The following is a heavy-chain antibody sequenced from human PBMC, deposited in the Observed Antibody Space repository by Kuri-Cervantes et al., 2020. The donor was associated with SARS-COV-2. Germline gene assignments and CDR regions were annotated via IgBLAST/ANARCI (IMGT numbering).Heavy chain of an antibody. V-gene: IGHV3-30*03. J-gene: IGHJ4*02. CDR1: GFTFSSYG. Sequence: GGSLRLSCAASGFTFSSYGMHWVRQAPGKGLEWVAVISYDGSNKYYADSVKGRLTISRDNSKNTLYLQMNSLRAEDTAVYYCALSITMIVVVTFDYWGQGTLVTVSS. D-gene: IGHD3-22*01. CDR2: ISYDGSNK. CDR3: ALSITMIVVVTFDY.